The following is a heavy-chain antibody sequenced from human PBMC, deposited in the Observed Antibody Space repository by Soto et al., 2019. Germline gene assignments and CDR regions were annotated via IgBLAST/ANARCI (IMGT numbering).Heavy chain of an antibody. CDR3: ARWVGATFHYYGMDV. CDR1: GFTFSTYS. Sequence: PGGSLRLSCAASGFTFSTYSMNWVRQAPGKGLEWVSYISSSSTIFYTDSVKGRFTVSRDNAKDSLYLQMNSLRAEDTAVYYCARWVGATFHYYGMDVWGQGTTVTVSS. CDR2: ISSSSTI. V-gene: IGHV3-48*01. D-gene: IGHD1-26*01. J-gene: IGHJ6*02.